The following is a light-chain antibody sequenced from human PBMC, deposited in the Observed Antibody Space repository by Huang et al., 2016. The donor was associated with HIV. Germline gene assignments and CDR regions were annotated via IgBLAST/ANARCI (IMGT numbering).Light chain of an antibody. J-gene: IGKJ3*01. Sequence: DVVMTQSPLSLPVTLGQPASISCRSSESLVYSDGNTYWNWFQQRPGQSPRRLIYKVSIRDSGVPDRFSGSGSGTNCTLKISRVEAEDVGIYYCMQGSHWPPTFGPGTKVDFK. V-gene: IGKV2-30*01. CDR1: ESLVYSDGNTY. CDR2: KVS. CDR3: MQGSHWPPT.